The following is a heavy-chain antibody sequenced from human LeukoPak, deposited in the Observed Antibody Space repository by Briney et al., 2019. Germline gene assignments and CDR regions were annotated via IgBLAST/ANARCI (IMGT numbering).Heavy chain of an antibody. J-gene: IGHJ6*03. CDR1: GFTFSSYG. Sequence: GGSLRLSCAASGFTFSSYGMHWVRQAPGKGLEWVAFIRYDGSNKYYADSVKGRFTISRDNAKNTLYLQMSSLRAEDTAVYYCALQTNYYDSSGYLYYYYMDVWGKGTTVTVSS. V-gene: IGHV3-30*02. CDR3: ALQTNYYDSSGYLYYYYMDV. D-gene: IGHD3-22*01. CDR2: IRYDGSNK.